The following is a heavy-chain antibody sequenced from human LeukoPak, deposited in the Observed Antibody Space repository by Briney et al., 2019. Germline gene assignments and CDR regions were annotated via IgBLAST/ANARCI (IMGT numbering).Heavy chain of an antibody. CDR3: AREMTPVGGSTLIWFDP. Sequence: ASVKVCCKTSGYTFTGHYMHWVRQAPGQGLEWMGWINPNSGATKSAQKFQGRVTMTRDTSITTAYMELYSLRSDDTALYYCAREMTPVGGSTLIWFDPWGQGTLVTVSS. J-gene: IGHJ5*02. V-gene: IGHV1-2*02. CDR1: GYTFTGHY. CDR2: INPNSGAT. D-gene: IGHD4-17*01.